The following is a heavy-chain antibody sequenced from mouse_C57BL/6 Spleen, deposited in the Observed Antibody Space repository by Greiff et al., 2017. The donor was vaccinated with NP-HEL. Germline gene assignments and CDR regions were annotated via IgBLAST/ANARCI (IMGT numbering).Heavy chain of an antibody. Sequence: EVMLVESEGGLVQPGSSMKLSCTASGFTFSDYYMAWVRQVPEKGLEWVANINYDGSSTYYLDSLKSRFIISRDNAKNILYLQMSSLKSEDTATYYCAREYYGSGGFAYWGQGTLVTVSA. D-gene: IGHD1-1*01. J-gene: IGHJ3*01. V-gene: IGHV5-16*01. CDR2: INYDGSST. CDR1: GFTFSDYY. CDR3: AREYYGSGGFAY.